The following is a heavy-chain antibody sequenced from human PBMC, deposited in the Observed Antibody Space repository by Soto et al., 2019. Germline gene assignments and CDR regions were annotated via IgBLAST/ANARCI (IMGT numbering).Heavy chain of an antibody. CDR1: GFTFSSYA. D-gene: IGHD2-2*01. CDR2: ISGSGGST. J-gene: IGHJ6*02. Sequence: EVQLLESGGGLVQPGGSLRLSCAASGFTFSSYAMSWVRQAPGKGLEWVSAISGSGGSTYYADSVKGRFTISRDNSKNTLYLQMNSLRAEDTAVYYCAKEILDIVLVPAAIPSRYYYYGMDVWGQGTTVTVSS. CDR3: AKEILDIVLVPAAIPSRYYYYGMDV. V-gene: IGHV3-23*01.